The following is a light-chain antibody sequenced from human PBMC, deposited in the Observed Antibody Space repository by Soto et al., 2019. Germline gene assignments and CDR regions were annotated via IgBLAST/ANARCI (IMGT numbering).Light chain of an antibody. CDR1: NSNIGNSF. Sequence: QSVLTQPPSVSAAPGQKVTISCSGSNSNIGNSFVSWYQQLPGTAPKLLIYDNNKRPPGIPDRFSGSKSGTSATLGITGLQTGDGADYYCGSWDSSLSGVVFGGGTKLTVL. J-gene: IGLJ2*01. V-gene: IGLV1-51*01. CDR2: DNN. CDR3: GSWDSSLSGVV.